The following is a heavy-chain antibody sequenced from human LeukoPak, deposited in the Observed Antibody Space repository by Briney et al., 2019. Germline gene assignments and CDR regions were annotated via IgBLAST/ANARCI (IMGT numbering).Heavy chain of an antibody. CDR2: INEDGSST. CDR3: TTDTFGERDS. Sequence: GGSLRLSCAASGYTFSRYWMHWVRQGPGKGLVWVSRINEDGSSTSYAESVRGRFTISRDNAKNTLYLQMNSLRAEDAAVYYCTTDTFGERDSWAQGTLVTVSS. V-gene: IGHV3-74*01. D-gene: IGHD3-10*01. J-gene: IGHJ4*02. CDR1: GYTFSRYW.